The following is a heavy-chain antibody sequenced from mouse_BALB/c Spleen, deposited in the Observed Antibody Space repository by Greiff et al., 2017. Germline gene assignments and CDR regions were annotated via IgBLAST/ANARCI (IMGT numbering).Heavy chain of an antibody. V-gene: IGHV5-17*02. Sequence: EVHLVESGGGLVQPGGSRKLSCAASGFTFSSFGMHWVRQAPEKGLEWVAYISSGSSTIYYADTVKGRFTISRDNPKNTLFLQMTSLRSEDTAMYYCAREFPIYYYGSSYMDYWGQGTSVTVSS. J-gene: IGHJ4*01. CDR3: AREFPIYYYGSSYMDY. CDR1: GFTFSSFG. D-gene: IGHD1-1*01. CDR2: ISSGSSTI.